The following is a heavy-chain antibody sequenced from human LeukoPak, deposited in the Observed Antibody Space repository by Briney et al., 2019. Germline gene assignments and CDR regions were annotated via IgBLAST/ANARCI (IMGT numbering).Heavy chain of an antibody. CDR1: GGSISSGSYY. J-gene: IGHJ6*04. Sequence: SETLSLTCTVSGGSISSGSYYWSWIRQPAGKGLEWIGRIYTSGSTNHNPSLKSRVTISVDTSKNQFSLKLSSVTAPDTAVYYCARDGGVLLWFGDLTPPPVWGKGTTVTVSS. V-gene: IGHV4-61*02. D-gene: IGHD3-10*01. CDR2: IYTSGST. CDR3: ARDGGVLLWFGDLTPPPV.